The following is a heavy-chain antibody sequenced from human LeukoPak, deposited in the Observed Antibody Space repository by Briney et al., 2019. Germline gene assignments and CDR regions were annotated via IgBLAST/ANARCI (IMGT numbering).Heavy chain of an antibody. J-gene: IGHJ4*02. V-gene: IGHV3-33*01. CDR2: VWYNGNNK. D-gene: IGHD3-22*01. CDR1: GFTFSAYG. Sequence: GGSLRLSCAASGFTFSAYGMHWVRQTPGKGLEWVAVVWYNGNNKYYADSVKGRFTISRDNSKNTLFLQVNSLTVEDTAVYYCARDTLPLSRGYYYNFDYWGQGTLVTVSS. CDR3: ARDTLPLSRGYYYNFDY.